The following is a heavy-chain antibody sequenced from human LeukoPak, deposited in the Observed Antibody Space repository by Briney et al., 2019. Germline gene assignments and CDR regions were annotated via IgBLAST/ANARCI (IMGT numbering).Heavy chain of an antibody. CDR2: INANNGNT. D-gene: IGHD1-26*01. CDR1: GYRFTSYG. J-gene: IGHJ1*01. CDR3: AIHRTFGGSYLGYSDQ. V-gene: IGHV1-18*01. Sequence: ASVKVSCKSAGYRFTSYGISGVRQAPGQGLEWMGWINANNGNTNYAQKLQGRVTMTTDTSTSTAYMELRRLRYDDTAVYYCAIHRTFGGSYLGYSDQGGEGTLVTVP.